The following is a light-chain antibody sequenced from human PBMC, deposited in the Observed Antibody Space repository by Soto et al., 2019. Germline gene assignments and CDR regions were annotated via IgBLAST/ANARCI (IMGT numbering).Light chain of an antibody. V-gene: IGKV1-5*03. CDR1: QSISSR. CDR3: QQYNSYPYT. CDR2: KAS. J-gene: IGKJ2*01. Sequence: DIQVTQSPSTLSASVGDRVTITCRASQSISSRLAWYQQKPGKAPKLLIYKASSLESGVPSRFSGSISGTEFTLTISSLQPDDFATYYCQQYNSYPYTFGQGNKLEIK.